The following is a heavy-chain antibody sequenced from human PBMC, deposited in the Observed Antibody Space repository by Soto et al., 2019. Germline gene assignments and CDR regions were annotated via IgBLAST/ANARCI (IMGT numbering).Heavy chain of an antibody. V-gene: IGHV1-69*13. CDR3: ARTLYYYGSGSYPYYFDY. J-gene: IGHJ4*02. D-gene: IGHD3-10*01. CDR2: IIPIFGTA. Sequence: ASVKVSWKASGGTFSSYSISWVLQAPGQGLEWMGGIIPIFGTANYAQKFQGRVTITADESTSTAYMELSSLRSEDTAVYYCARTLYYYGSGSYPYYFDYWGQGTLVTVSS. CDR1: GGTFSSYS.